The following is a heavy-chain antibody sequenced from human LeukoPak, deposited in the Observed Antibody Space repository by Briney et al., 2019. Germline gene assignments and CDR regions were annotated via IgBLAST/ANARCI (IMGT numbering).Heavy chain of an antibody. J-gene: IGHJ4*02. CDR1: GGSISSHY. CDR3: ARSDFWSGYPRFDY. CDR2: IYYSGST. Sequence: SETRSLTCTVSGGSISSHYWSWIRQPPGKGLEWIGYIYYSGSTNYNPSLKSRVTISVDTSKNQFSLKLSSVTAADTAVYYCARSDFWSGYPRFDYWGQGTLVTVSS. V-gene: IGHV4-59*11. D-gene: IGHD3-3*01.